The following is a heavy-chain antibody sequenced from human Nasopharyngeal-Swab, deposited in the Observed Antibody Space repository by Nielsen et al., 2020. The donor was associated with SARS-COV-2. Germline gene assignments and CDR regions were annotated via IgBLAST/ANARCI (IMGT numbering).Heavy chain of an antibody. D-gene: IGHD3-3*01. CDR3: ARGPTYYDFWSGYYRGWFDP. Sequence: SETLSLTCTVSGGSISSYYWSWIRQPAGKGLEWIGRIYTSGSTNYNPSLKSRVTISVDTSKNQFSLKLSSVTAADTAVYYCARGPTYYDFWSGYYRGWFDPWGQGTLVTVSS. J-gene: IGHJ5*02. CDR2: IYTSGST. V-gene: IGHV4-4*07. CDR1: GGSISSYY.